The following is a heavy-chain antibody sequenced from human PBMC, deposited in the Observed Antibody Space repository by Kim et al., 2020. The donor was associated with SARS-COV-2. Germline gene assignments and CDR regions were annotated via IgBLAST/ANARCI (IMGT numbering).Heavy chain of an antibody. Sequence: GGSLRLSCAASGFTFINYGMTWVRQAPGKGLEWVSTISGSASGTYYTDSVKGRFTISRDNSKNTLYLQMNSLRAEDTDVYYCAKDSAVFGYCSGGSCYSGYWGQGTLVTVSS. J-gene: IGHJ4*03. V-gene: IGHV3-23*01. CDR1: GFTFINYG. CDR2: ISGSASGT. D-gene: IGHD2-15*01. CDR3: AKDSAVFGYCSGGSCYSGY.